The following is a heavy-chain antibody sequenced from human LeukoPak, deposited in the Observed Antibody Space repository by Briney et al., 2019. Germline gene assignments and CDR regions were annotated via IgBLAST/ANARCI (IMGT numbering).Heavy chain of an antibody. J-gene: IGHJ4*02. CDR3: AREFPYSGSYYFDY. Sequence: GGSLRLSCAASGFTFSSYNMNWVRRAPGKGLEWVSSISSSSSYIYYADSVKGRFTISRDNSKNTLYLQMNSLRAEDTAVYYCAREFPYSGSYYFDYWGQGTLVTVSS. CDR1: GFTFSSYN. V-gene: IGHV3-21*01. D-gene: IGHD1-26*01. CDR2: ISSSSSYI.